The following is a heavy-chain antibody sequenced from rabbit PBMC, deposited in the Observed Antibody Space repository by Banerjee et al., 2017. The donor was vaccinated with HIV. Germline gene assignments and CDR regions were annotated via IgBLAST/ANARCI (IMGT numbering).Heavy chain of an antibody. CDR3: VRDLRVVAGANAFDP. CDR2: IVAGSDGMT. Sequence: QEQLEESGGGLVKPEGSLTLTCKASGFDLSSYYYMCWVRQAPRKGLEWIACIVAGSDGMTYYASWAKGRFTIAKTSSTTVTLQMTSLTAADTATYFCVRDLRVVAGANAFDPWGPGTLVTVS. D-gene: IGHD4-1*01. J-gene: IGHJ2*01. CDR1: GFDLSSYYY. V-gene: IGHV1S45*01.